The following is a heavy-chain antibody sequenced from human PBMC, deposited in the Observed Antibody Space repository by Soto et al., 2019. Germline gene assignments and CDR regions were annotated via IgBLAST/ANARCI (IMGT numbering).Heavy chain of an antibody. Sequence: SETLSLTCAVYGGSFSGYYWTWIRQPPGTGLEWIGEINHSGSTNYNPSLKSRVTISVDTSKNQFSLKLSSVTAADTAVYYCESILIAGADYYSVYWGQGTLVTVSS. D-gene: IGHD6-13*01. CDR3: ESILIAGADYYSVY. CDR2: INHSGST. CDR1: GGSFSGYY. J-gene: IGHJ4*02. V-gene: IGHV4-34*01.